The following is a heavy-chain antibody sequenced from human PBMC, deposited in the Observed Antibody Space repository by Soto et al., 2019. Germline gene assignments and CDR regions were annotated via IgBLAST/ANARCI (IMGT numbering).Heavy chain of an antibody. V-gene: IGHV4-59*08. D-gene: IGHD6-19*01. Sequence: PAETLSLTCSVSGGSISNSYWSWIRQPPGKGLEWIGYMFYSGSSTNYNPSLKSRVTISVDTSKNQFSLKLSSVTAADTAVYYCASLFTRIAVAGSPPPCYWGQGTLVTVSS. J-gene: IGHJ4*02. CDR1: GGSISNSY. CDR2: MFYSGSST. CDR3: ASLFTRIAVAGSPPPCY.